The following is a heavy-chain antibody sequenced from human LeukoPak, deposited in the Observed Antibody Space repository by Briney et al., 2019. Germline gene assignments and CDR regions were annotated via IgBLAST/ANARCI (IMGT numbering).Heavy chain of an antibody. D-gene: IGHD2-2*01. CDR1: GYTFTGYY. J-gene: IGHJ5*02. CDR3: ARALPGIVVVVPAAQAVWFDP. Sequence: ASVKVSCKASGYTFTGYYMHWVRQAPGQGLEWMGWINPNSGGTNYAQKFQGRVTMTRDTSISTAYMELSRLRSDDTAVYYCARALPGIVVVVPAAQAVWFDPWGQGTLVTVS. CDR2: INPNSGGT. V-gene: IGHV1-2*02.